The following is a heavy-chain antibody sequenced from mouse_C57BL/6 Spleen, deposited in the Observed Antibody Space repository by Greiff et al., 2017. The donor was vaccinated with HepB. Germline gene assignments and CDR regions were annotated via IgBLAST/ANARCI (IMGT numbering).Heavy chain of an antibody. D-gene: IGHD1-1*01. V-gene: IGHV1-69*01. CDR2: IDPSDSYT. Sequence: QVHVKQPGAELVMPGASVKLSCKASGYTFTSYWMHWVKQRPGQGLEWIGEIDPSDSYTNYNQKFKGKSTLTVDKSSSTAYMQLSSLTSEDSAVYYCASSHYYGSSYPAWFAYWGQGTLVTVSA. J-gene: IGHJ3*01. CDR3: ASSHYYGSSYPAWFAY. CDR1: GYTFTSYW.